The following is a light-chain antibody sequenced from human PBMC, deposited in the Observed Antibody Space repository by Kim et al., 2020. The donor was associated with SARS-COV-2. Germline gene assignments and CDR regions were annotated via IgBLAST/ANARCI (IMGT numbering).Light chain of an antibody. J-gene: IGKJ5*01. CDR1: QSVAFNH. CDR3: QQYGSSPIT. V-gene: IGKV3-20*01. CDR2: GAS. Sequence: PGERVILSCRASQSVAFNHLAWYQQKPGQAPRPLMYGASIRAAGIPDRFSGSGSGTDFTLTIRRLEPEDFGLYYCQQYGSSPITFGQGTRLE.